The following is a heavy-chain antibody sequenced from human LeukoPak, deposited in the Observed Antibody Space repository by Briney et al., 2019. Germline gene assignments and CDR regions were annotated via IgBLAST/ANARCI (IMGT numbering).Heavy chain of an antibody. CDR1: GGSFSGYY. CDR3: ARGPPPPGRVAAAGTTFHGMDV. D-gene: IGHD6-13*01. V-gene: IGHV4-34*01. Sequence: PSETLSLTCAVYGGSFSGYYWSWIRQSPGKGLEWMGEINHSGSTNYNPSLKSRVTISVDTSKNQFSLKLSSVTAADTAVYYCARGPPPPGRVAAAGTTFHGMDVWGKGTTVTVSS. J-gene: IGHJ6*04. CDR2: INHSGST.